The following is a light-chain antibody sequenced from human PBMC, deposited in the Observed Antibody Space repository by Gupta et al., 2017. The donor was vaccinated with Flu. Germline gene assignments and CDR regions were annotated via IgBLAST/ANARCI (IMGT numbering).Light chain of an antibody. Sequence: QSVLTQPPSVSAAPGQKVTISCSGSSSNIVNNYVSWYQQFPGTAPKLLIYESNKRPSGIPDRFSGSKSGKSATLGITGLQTGDEADYYCGTWDNSLSGWVFGGGTKLTVL. J-gene: IGLJ3*02. V-gene: IGLV1-51*02. CDR2: ESN. CDR3: GTWDNSLSGWV. CDR1: SSNIVNNY.